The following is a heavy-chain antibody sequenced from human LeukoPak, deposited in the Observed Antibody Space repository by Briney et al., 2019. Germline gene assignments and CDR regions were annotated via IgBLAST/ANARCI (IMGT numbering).Heavy chain of an antibody. Sequence: SETLSLTCAAYGGSFSGYYWSWIRQPPGKGLEWIGEINHSGSTNYNPSLKSRVTISVDTSKNQFSLKLSSVTAADTAVYYCARGSGRRDGYKWGQGTLVTVSS. CDR1: GGSFSGYY. CDR3: ARGSGRRDGYK. V-gene: IGHV4-34*01. J-gene: IGHJ4*02. D-gene: IGHD5-24*01. CDR2: INHSGST.